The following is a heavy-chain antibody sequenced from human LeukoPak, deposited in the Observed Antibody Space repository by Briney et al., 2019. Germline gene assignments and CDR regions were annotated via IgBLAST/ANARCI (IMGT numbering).Heavy chain of an antibody. J-gene: IGHJ4*02. V-gene: IGHV5-51*01. CDR1: GYRFTSYW. CDR3: ARLPGIAAAGFDY. CDR2: IYPGDSDT. Sequence: GESLKISCKGSGYRFTSYWIGWVRQMPGKGLEWMGIIYPGDSDTRYSPSFQGQVTISADKSNSTAYLQGSSLKASDTAMYYCARLPGIAAAGFDYWGQGTLVTVSS. D-gene: IGHD6-13*01.